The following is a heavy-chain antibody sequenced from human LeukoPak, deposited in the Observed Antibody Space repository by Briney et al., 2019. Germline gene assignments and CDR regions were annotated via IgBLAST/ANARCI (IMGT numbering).Heavy chain of an antibody. D-gene: IGHD2-15*01. CDR1: GYTFTSYD. J-gene: IGHJ3*02. CDR3: ARGNKGSSGGKGKLPLDI. V-gene: IGHV1-8*01. CDR2: MNPNSGNT. Sequence: GASVKVPCKAPGYTFTSYDINWVRQATGQGLEWMGWMNPNSGNTGYAQKFQGRVTMTRNTSISTAYMELSSLRSEDTAVYYCARGNKGSSGGKGKLPLDIWGQGTMVTVSS.